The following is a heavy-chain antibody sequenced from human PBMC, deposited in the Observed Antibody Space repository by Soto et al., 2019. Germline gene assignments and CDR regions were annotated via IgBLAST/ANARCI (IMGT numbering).Heavy chain of an antibody. J-gene: IGHJ4*02. CDR3: ARDAHPFSGSYYFDY. D-gene: IGHD1-26*01. Sequence: ESGGGVVQPGRSLRLSCAASGFTFSSYGMHWVRQAPGKGLEWVAVIWYDGSNKYYADSVKGRFTISRDNSKNTLYLQMNSLRAEDTAVYYCARDAHPFSGSYYFDYWGQGTLVTVSS. CDR2: IWYDGSNK. V-gene: IGHV3-33*01. CDR1: GFTFSSYG.